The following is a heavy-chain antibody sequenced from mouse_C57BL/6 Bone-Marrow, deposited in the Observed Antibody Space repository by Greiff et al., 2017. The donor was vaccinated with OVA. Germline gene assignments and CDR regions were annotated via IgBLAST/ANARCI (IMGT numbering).Heavy chain of an antibody. J-gene: IGHJ2*02. CDR1: GYTFTNYW. CDR2: IAPSDSYI. CDR3: AHYGSRLYTHS. V-gene: IGHV1-59*01. D-gene: IGHD1-1*01. Sequence: QVQLQQPGAELVRPGTSVKLSCKASGYTFTNYWMHWVKQRPGQGLEWIGVIAPSDSYINYNQKFKGRATLTVDTSSSTAYMHLSSLTSEDTAVYYCAHYGSRLYTHSWGQGTSLTVSS.